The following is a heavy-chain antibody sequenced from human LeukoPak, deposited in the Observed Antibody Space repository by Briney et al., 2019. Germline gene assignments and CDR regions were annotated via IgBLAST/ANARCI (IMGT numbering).Heavy chain of an antibody. CDR1: GFNFSDFW. CDR2: IKEDGGEE. CDR3: ARDKGLLHDY. V-gene: IGHV3-7*01. Sequence: GGSLRLSCAASGFNFSDFWMTWVRQIPGKGLQWVANIKEDGGEEYHVDSVKGRFTISRDNSKNTLYLQMNSLRAEDTAVYYCARDKGLLHDYWGQGTLVTVSS. D-gene: IGHD3-22*01. J-gene: IGHJ4*02.